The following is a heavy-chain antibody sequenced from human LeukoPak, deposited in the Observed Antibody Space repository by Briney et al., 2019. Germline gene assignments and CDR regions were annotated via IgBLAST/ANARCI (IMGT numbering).Heavy chain of an antibody. Sequence: GGSLRLSCAASGSTFSDYYMSWIRQAPGKGLEWVSYISSSGSTIYYADSVKGRFTISRDNAKNSLYLQMNSLRAEDTAVYYCARVVVVGDPFDYWGQGTLVTVSS. D-gene: IGHD2-15*01. V-gene: IGHV3-11*01. J-gene: IGHJ4*02. CDR2: ISSSGSTI. CDR3: ARVVVVGDPFDY. CDR1: GSTFSDYY.